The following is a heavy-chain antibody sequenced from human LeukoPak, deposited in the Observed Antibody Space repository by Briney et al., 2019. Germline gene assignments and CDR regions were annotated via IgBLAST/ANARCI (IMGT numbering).Heavy chain of an antibody. CDR2: IYYSGST. Sequence: SETLSLTCTVSGGSISSGDYYWSWIRQPPGKGLEWIGYIYYSGSTYYNPSLKSRVTIPVDTSKNQFSLKLSSVTAADTAVYYCASSPKSNNWFDPWGQGTLVTVSS. V-gene: IGHV4-30-4*01. CDR3: ASSPKSNNWFDP. CDR1: GGSISSGDYY. J-gene: IGHJ5*02.